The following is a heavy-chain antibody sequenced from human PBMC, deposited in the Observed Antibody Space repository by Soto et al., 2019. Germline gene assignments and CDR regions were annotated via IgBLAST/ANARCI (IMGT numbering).Heavy chain of an antibody. Sequence: SETLSLTCTVSGGSISSGDYYWSWIRQPPGKGLEWIGYIYYSGSTYYNPSLKSRVTISVDTSKNQFSLKLSSVTAADTAVYYCARDLKVHSRTYYGSGSYYERARTRMDVWGQGTTVTVSS. D-gene: IGHD3-10*01. CDR2: IYYSGST. J-gene: IGHJ6*02. CDR1: GGSISSGDYY. V-gene: IGHV4-30-4*01. CDR3: ARDLKVHSRTYYGSGSYYERARTRMDV.